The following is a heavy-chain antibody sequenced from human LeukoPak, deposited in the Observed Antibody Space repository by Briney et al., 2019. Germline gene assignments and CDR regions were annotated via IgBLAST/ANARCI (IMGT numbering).Heavy chain of an antibody. V-gene: IGHV4-61*02. Sequence: SETLSLTCTVSGGSISSGSYYWSWIRQPAGKGLEWIGRIYTSGSTNYNPSLKSRVTISVDTSKNRFSLKLSSVTAADTAVYYCARGPPTMIVGSLDAFDIWGQGTMVTVSS. J-gene: IGHJ3*02. CDR3: ARGPPTMIVGSLDAFDI. CDR2: IYTSGST. CDR1: GGSISSGSYY. D-gene: IGHD3-22*01.